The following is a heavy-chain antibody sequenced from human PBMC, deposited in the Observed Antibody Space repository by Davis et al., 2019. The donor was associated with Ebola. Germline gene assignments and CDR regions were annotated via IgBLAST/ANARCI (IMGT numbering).Heavy chain of an antibody. V-gene: IGHV3-23*01. Sequence: PGGSLRLSCAASGFTFSSYAMSWVRQAPGKGLEWVSAISGSGGSTYYADSVKGRFTISRDNSKNTLYLQMNSLRAEDTAVYYCARGDDIVVVVAAFDYWGQGTLVTVSS. J-gene: IGHJ4*02. CDR2: ISGSGGST. D-gene: IGHD2-15*01. CDR1: GFTFSSYA. CDR3: ARGDDIVVVVAAFDY.